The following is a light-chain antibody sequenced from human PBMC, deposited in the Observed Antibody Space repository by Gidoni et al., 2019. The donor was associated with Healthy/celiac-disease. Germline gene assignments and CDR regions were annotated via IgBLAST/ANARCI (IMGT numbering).Light chain of an antibody. CDR1: QGISSY. J-gene: IGKJ4*01. V-gene: IGKV1D-43*01. CDR3: QQYYSTLLT. CDR2: SAS. Sequence: AIRMTQSPFSLSASVGDRVTITCWASQGISSYLAWYQQKPAKAPKLFIYSASTLQSGVPSMFSGSGSGTVYSLTINSLQPEGFATYYCQQYYSTLLTFGGGTKVDIK.